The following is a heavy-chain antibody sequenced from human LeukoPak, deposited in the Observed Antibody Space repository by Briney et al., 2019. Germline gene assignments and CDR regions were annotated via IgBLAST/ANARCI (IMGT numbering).Heavy chain of an antibody. CDR1: GYTFTGYY. D-gene: IGHD3-3*01. J-gene: IGHJ4*02. CDR2: INPNSGGT. CDR3: ARAFYYDFWSGYPPSFDY. Sequence: GASVKVSCKASGYTFTGYYMHWVRQAPGQGLEWMGWINPNSGGTNYAQKFQGRVTMTRDTSISTACMELSRLRSDDTAVYYCARAFYYDFWSGYPPSFDYWGQGTLVTVSS. V-gene: IGHV1-2*02.